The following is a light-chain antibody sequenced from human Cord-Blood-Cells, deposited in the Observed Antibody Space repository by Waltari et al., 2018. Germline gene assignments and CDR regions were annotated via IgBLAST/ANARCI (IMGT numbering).Light chain of an antibody. Sequence: QSALPQPRSVSGSPGQSVTISCPGTSRDVGGYNYVPWYQQHPGKAPKLMIYDVSKRPSGVPDRFSGSKSGNTASLTISGLQAEDEADYYCCSYAGSYTLVFGGGTKLTVL. CDR3: CSYAGSYTLV. V-gene: IGLV2-11*01. CDR2: DVS. CDR1: SRDVGGYNY. J-gene: IGLJ2*01.